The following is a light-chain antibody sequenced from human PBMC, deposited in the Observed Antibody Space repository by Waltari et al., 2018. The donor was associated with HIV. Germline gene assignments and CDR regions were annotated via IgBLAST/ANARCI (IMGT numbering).Light chain of an antibody. CDR2: GVS. Sequence: DIAFTQSPGTLSLSPGDRATLSCRASQSVSRDYLAWYQQKPGQAPRLLIYGVSSRATGIPDRFSGSGSGTEFTLTISRLEPEDFAVYYCQQHPITFGQGTRLEIK. J-gene: IGKJ5*01. V-gene: IGKV3-20*01. CDR1: QSVSRDY. CDR3: QQHPIT.